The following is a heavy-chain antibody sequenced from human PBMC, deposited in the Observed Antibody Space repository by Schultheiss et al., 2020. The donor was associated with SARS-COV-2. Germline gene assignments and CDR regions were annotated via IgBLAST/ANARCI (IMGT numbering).Heavy chain of an antibody. V-gene: IGHV3-21*01. CDR1: GFTFSSYS. J-gene: IGHJ4*02. D-gene: IGHD2-21*01. Sequence: GGSLRLSCAASGFTFSSYSMNWVRQAPGKGLEWVSAISGSGGSTYYADSVKGRFTISRDNAKNSLYLQMNSLRAEDTAVYYCAREGGDASFDYWGQGTLVTVSS. CDR2: ISGSGGST. CDR3: AREGGDASFDY.